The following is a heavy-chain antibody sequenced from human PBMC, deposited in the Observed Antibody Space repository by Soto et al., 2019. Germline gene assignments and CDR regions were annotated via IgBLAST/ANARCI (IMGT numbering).Heavy chain of an antibody. V-gene: IGHV3-73*01. Sequence: GGSLRLSCAASGFTFSGSAMHWLRQPSGKGLWWVGSIRSKANSYATAYAASVKGRFTISRDDSKNTAYLQMNSLKTEDTAVYYCTRRDCSSTSCPGGYWFDPWGQGTLVTGSS. CDR1: GFTFSGSA. J-gene: IGHJ5*02. CDR3: TRRDCSSTSCPGGYWFDP. CDR2: IRSKANSYAT. D-gene: IGHD2-2*01.